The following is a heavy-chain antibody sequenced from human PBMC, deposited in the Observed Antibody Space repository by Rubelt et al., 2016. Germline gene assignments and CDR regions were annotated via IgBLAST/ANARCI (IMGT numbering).Heavy chain of an antibody. CDR1: GYTFSSYA. CDR3: VKDQQENWSTERLDY. CDR2: INTKTGNP. Sequence: QVQLVQSGSELKKPGASVKVSCKASGYTFSSYAMSWVRQAPGQGLEWMGWINTKTGNPTYAQGFTGRFVFSLDTSVNMAYLQISSLKAEDTAVYYWVKDQQENWSTERLDYWGQGTLVTISS. D-gene: IGHD1-1*01. J-gene: IGHJ4*02. V-gene: IGHV7-4-1*04.